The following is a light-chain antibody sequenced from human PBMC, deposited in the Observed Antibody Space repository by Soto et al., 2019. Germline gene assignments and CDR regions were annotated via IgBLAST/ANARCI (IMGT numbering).Light chain of an antibody. CDR3: QQYDNIPLT. V-gene: IGKV1-33*01. J-gene: IGKJ4*01. CDR2: DAS. CDR1: QSISSW. Sequence: DIQMTQSPSTLSASVGDRDTITCRASQSISSWLAWYQQKPGAAPKLLIYDASNLQAGVPSRFSGSGSGTDFTFTISSLQPEDVATYYCQQYDNIPLTFGGGTKVDI.